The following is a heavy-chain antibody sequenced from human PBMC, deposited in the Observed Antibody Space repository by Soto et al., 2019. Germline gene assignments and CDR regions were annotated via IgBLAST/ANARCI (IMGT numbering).Heavy chain of an antibody. V-gene: IGHV4-38-2*01. CDR2: IYHAGSV. CDR3: ARTFDYYGMDV. J-gene: IGHJ6*02. Sequence: SEPLSLTCAVSGYSIASGYYWAWIRQSPGKGLEWIGSIYHAGSVYYNPSLNSRVAVSLDTSKNHFSLKLTSVTAADTAVYYCARTFDYYGMDVWGQGTTVT. CDR1: GYSIASGYY.